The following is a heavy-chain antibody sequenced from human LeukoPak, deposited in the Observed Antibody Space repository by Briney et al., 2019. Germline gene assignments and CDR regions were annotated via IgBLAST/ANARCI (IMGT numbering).Heavy chain of an antibody. Sequence: PSQTLSLTCTVSGGSISSGSYYWSWIRQPPGKGLEWIGEINHSGSTNYNPSLKSRVTISVDTSKNQFSLKLSSVTAADTAVYYCAKDRPYYGDYVGDYWGQGTLVTVSS. D-gene: IGHD4-17*01. CDR2: INHSGST. CDR3: AKDRPYYGDYVGDY. J-gene: IGHJ4*02. CDR1: GGSISSGSYY. V-gene: IGHV4-39*07.